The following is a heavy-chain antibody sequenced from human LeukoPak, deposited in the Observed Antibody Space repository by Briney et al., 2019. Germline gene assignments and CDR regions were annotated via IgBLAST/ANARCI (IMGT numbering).Heavy chain of an antibody. D-gene: IGHD1-26*01. Sequence: SETLSLTCAVYGGSFSGYYWSWIRQPPGKGEEWSGEINHSGSTNYNPSLKSRVTISVDTSKNQFSLKLSSVTAADTAVYYCARGLLWEPQRVVGYWGQGTLVTVSS. J-gene: IGHJ4*02. V-gene: IGHV4-34*01. CDR3: ARGLLWEPQRVVGY. CDR1: GGSFSGYY. CDR2: INHSGST.